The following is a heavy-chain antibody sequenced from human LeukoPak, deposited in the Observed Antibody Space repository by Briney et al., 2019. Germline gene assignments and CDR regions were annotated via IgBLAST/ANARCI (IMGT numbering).Heavy chain of an antibody. J-gene: IGHJ6*02. V-gene: IGHV1-24*01. CDR1: GYTLTELS. D-gene: IGHD3-9*01. Sequence: ASVTVSCKVSGYTLTELSMHWVRQAPGKGLEWMGGFDPEDGETIYAQKFQGRVTMTEDTSTDTAYMELSSLRSEDTAVYYCATDNPGYLFPNYYYGMDVWGQGTTVTVSS. CDR2: FDPEDGET. CDR3: ATDNPGYLFPNYYYGMDV.